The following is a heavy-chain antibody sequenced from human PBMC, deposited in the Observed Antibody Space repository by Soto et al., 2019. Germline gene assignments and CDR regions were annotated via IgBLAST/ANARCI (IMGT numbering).Heavy chain of an antibody. V-gene: IGHV3-30-3*01. Sequence: QVQLVESGGGVVQPGRSLRLSCAASGFTFSSYAMHWVRQAPGKGLEWVAVISYDGSNKYYADSVKGRFTISRDNSKNTLYRQMNSLRAEDTAVYYCARGASSLIDYWGQGTLVTVSS. CDR1: GFTFSSYA. J-gene: IGHJ4*02. CDR2: ISYDGSNK. CDR3: ARGASSLIDY.